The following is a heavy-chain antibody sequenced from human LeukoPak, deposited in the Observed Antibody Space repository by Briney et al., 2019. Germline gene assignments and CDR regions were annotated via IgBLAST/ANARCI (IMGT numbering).Heavy chain of an antibody. Sequence: SLKVSCKPSGGTFSSYAVSCVRQAPGQGLECMGEIIPIFGTANYAQKFQGRVTITADESTSTAYMELSSLRSEDTAMYYCASTDRGYSYRWDYYFDYWGQGTLVTVSS. CDR2: IIPIFGTA. D-gene: IGHD5-18*01. V-gene: IGHV1-69*01. J-gene: IGHJ4*02. CDR1: GGTFSSYA. CDR3: ASTDRGYSYRWDYYFDY.